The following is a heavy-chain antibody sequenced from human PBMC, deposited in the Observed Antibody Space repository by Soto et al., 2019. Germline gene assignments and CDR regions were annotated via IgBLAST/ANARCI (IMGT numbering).Heavy chain of an antibody. V-gene: IGHV1-69*01. Sequence: QVHLVQSGAEVKKPGSSVKVSCKASGGTFSTYPINWVRQAPGQGLEWMGGIIPFFGTTHSAQKFQGRLTITADESTSTTYMELSSLRSEDTAVYYCESRPVMEVAQYGNWFDPWGQGTLVTVSS. CDR2: IIPFFGTT. D-gene: IGHD2-15*01. J-gene: IGHJ5*02. CDR3: ESRPVMEVAQYGNWFDP. CDR1: GGTFSTYP.